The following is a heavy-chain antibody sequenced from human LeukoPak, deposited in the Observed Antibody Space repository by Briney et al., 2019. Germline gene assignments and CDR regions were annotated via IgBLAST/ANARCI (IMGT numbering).Heavy chain of an antibody. V-gene: IGHV4-34*01. CDR3: ARGYCSSTSCRYYYYGMDV. CDR2: INHSGST. CDR1: GGSISSYY. J-gene: IGHJ6*02. D-gene: IGHD2-2*01. Sequence: SETLSLTCTVSGGSISSYYWSWIRQPPGKGLEWIGEINHSGSTNYNPSLKSRVTISVDTSKNQFSLKLSSVTAADTAVYYCARGYCSSTSCRYYYYGMDVWGQGTTVTVSS.